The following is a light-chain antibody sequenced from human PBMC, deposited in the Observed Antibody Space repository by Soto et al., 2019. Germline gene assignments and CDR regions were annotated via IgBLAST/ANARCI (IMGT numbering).Light chain of an antibody. Sequence: EIVLTQSPGTLSLSPGERATLSCRASQSVSSGYLAWYQQKPGQPPRVLIYETSSRATGIPDRFSGSGSGTDFTLTISSLEPEDFAVYYCQQRSNWPLTFGGGTKVDIK. CDR2: ETS. CDR3: QQRSNWPLT. J-gene: IGKJ4*01. CDR1: QSVSSGY. V-gene: IGKV3D-20*02.